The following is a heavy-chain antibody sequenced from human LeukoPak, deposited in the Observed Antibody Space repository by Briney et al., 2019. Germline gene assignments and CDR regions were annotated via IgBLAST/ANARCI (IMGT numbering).Heavy chain of an antibody. V-gene: IGHV3-48*01. D-gene: IGHD6-19*01. CDR2: ISSSSTI. CDR3: ARGSWLVLID. Sequence: GGSLRLSCAASGFTFSSYSMNWVRQAPGKGLEWVSYISSSSTIYYADSVKGRFTISRDNAKNSLYLQMNSLRAEDTAVYYCARGSWLVLIDWGQGTLVTVSS. J-gene: IGHJ4*02. CDR1: GFTFSSYS.